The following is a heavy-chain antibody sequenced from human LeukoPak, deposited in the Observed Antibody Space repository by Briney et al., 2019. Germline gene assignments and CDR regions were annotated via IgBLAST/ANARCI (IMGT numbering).Heavy chain of an antibody. Sequence: GGSLRLSCAASGFTFSNSLMPWVRQVPGKGLMWVARIDIDGSTTHYADSVKGRFTISRDNAKNTLYLQMNILRAEDTAVYYCVRDRDGYNYWGQGTLVTVSS. D-gene: IGHD5-24*01. CDR3: VRDRDGYNY. V-gene: IGHV3-74*01. CDR2: IDIDGSTT. CDR1: GFTFSNSL. J-gene: IGHJ4*02.